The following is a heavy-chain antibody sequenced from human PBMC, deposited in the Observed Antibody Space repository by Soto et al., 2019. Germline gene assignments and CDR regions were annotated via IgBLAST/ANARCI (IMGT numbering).Heavy chain of an antibody. J-gene: IGHJ4*02. CDR1: VGSISSGGYY. V-gene: IGHV4-31*03. D-gene: IGHD3-10*01. Sequence: KPSETLSLTCTFSVGSISSGGYYWSWIRQHPGKGLEWIGYIYYSGSTYYNPSLKSRVTISVDTSKNQFSLKLSSVTAADTAVYYCARQTYYYGSGSYGYGYYFDYWGQGTLVTVSS. CDR3: ARQTYYYGSGSYGYGYYFDY. CDR2: IYYSGST.